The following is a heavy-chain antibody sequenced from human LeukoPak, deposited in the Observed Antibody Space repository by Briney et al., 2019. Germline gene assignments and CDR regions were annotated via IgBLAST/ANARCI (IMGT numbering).Heavy chain of an antibody. J-gene: IGHJ6*02. Sequence: ASVKVSCKASGYTFTSYGISWVRQAPGQGLEWMGWISAYNGNTNYAQKLQGRVTMTTDTSTSTAYMELRSLRSDDTAVYYCARSEYCSGGSCPAGMNNYYYYGMDVWGQGTTVTVSS. CDR3: ARSEYCSGGSCPAGMNNYYYYGMDV. D-gene: IGHD2-15*01. V-gene: IGHV1-18*01. CDR1: GYTFTSYG. CDR2: ISAYNGNT.